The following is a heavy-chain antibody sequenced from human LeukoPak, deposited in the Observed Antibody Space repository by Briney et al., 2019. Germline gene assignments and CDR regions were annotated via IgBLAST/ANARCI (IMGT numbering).Heavy chain of an antibody. V-gene: IGHV3-33*01. CDR1: GFTFSSYG. J-gene: IGHJ4*02. D-gene: IGHD3-10*01. CDR2: IWYDGSNK. Sequence: GGSLRLSCAASGFTFSSYGMHWVRQAPGKGLEWVAVIWYDGSNKYYADSVRGRFTISRDNSKNTLYLQMNSLRAEDTAVYYCARDVGLLWFGESPAGFDYWGQGTLVTVSS. CDR3: ARDVGLLWFGESPAGFDY.